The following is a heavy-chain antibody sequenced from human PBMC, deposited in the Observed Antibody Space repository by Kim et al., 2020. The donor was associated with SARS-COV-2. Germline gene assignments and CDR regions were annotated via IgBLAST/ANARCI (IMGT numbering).Heavy chain of an antibody. Sequence: SETLSLTCTVSGGSISSGGYYWSWIRQHPGKGLEWIGYIYYSGSTYYNPSLKSRVTISVDTSKNQFSLKLSSVTAADTAVYYCAREGVAPITGTVGLDYWGQGTLVTVSS. CDR1: GGSISSGGYY. CDR3: AREGVAPITGTVGLDY. V-gene: IGHV4-31*03. CDR2: IYYSGST. J-gene: IGHJ4*02. D-gene: IGHD1-20*01.